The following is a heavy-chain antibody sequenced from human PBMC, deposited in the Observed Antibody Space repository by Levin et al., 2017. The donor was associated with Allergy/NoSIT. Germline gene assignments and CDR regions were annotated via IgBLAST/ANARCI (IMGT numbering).Heavy chain of an antibody. CDR2: INSDGSST. J-gene: IGHJ5*02. CDR1: GFTFSSYW. D-gene: IGHD4-17*01. Sequence: PGESLKISCAASGFTFSSYWMHWVRQAPGKGLVWVSRINSDGSSTSYADSVKGRFTISRDNAKNTLYLQMNSLRAEDTAVYYCATAIYGEWWFDPWGQGTLVTVSS. CDR3: ATAIYGEWWFDP. V-gene: IGHV3-74*01.